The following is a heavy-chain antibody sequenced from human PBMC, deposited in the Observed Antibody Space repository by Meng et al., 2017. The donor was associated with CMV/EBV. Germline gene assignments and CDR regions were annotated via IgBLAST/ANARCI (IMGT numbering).Heavy chain of an antibody. Sequence: QLHESGAVLVQPSATPSLTLEVSCVAISGSSYDSGWFRHPPGKWLEWIGSIYYSGSTSYHPSLKSRVTISVDTSKNQFSLKLSSVTAADTAVYYCARGVVTMIVVYDPWGQGTLVTVSS. CDR1: CVAISGSSYD. V-gene: IGHV4-39*07. D-gene: IGHD3-22*01. CDR3: ARGVVTMIVVYDP. CDR2: IYYSGST. J-gene: IGHJ5*02.